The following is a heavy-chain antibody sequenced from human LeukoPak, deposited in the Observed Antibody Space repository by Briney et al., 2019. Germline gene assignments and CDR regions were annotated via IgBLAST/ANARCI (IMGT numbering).Heavy chain of an antibody. Sequence: ASVKVFCKASGYTFTSYDINWVRQATGQGLEWMGWMNPNSGNTGYAQKFQGRVTITRNTSISTAYMELSSLRSEDTAVYYCARARSSHYYYYMDVWGKGTTVTVSS. V-gene: IGHV1-8*03. J-gene: IGHJ6*03. D-gene: IGHD2-2*01. CDR3: ARARSSHYYYYMDV. CDR2: MNPNSGNT. CDR1: GYTFTSYD.